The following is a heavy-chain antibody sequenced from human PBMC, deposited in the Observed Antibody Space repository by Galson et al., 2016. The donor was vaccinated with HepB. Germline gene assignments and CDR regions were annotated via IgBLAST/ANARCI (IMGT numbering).Heavy chain of an antibody. CDR1: GFTFSSYT. CDR2: ISSRSTYI. V-gene: IGHV3-21*01. J-gene: IGHJ4*02. Sequence: SLRLSCAVSGFTFSSYTMNWVRQAPGKGLEWVSSISSRSTYIYYADSVKGRFTISRDSAKNSLYLQMNSLRAEDTAVYYCARDYCGTSGFFDYWGQGTPVTVSS. D-gene: IGHD4-23*01. CDR3: ARDYCGTSGFFDY.